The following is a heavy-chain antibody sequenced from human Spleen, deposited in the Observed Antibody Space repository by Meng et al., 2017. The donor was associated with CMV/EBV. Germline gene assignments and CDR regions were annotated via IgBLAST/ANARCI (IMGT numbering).Heavy chain of an antibody. Sequence: GGSLRLSCAASGFTFSTYTMSWVRQAPGKGLEWVSSISGNDGSTYYADSVKGRFTISRDNSKNTLYLQMNNLRPEDTAVYYCATDEGRQSGHYYYGMDVWGQGTTVTVSS. CDR2: ISGNDGST. V-gene: IGHV3-23*01. CDR3: ATDEGRQSGHYYYGMDV. J-gene: IGHJ6*02. D-gene: IGHD3-10*01. CDR1: GFTFSTYT.